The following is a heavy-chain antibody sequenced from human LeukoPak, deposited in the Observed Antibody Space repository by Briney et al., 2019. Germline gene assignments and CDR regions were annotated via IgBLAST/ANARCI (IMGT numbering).Heavy chain of an antibody. CDR3: ARDGAHDYGDYCVDY. J-gene: IGHJ4*02. CDR1: GYTFTGYY. Sequence: ASVKVSCKASGYTFTGYYMHWVRQAPGQGLEWMGWINPNSGGTNYAQKFQGRVTMTRDTSISTAYMELSRLRSDDTAVYYCARDGAHDYGDYCVDYGGQGTLVTGCS. V-gene: IGHV1-2*02. D-gene: IGHD4-17*01. CDR2: INPNSGGT.